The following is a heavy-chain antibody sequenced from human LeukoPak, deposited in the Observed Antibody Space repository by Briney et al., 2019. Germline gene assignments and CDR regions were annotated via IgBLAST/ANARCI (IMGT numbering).Heavy chain of an antibody. CDR3: ARSGRGGPNAFDI. CDR1: GYTFTSYY. CDR2: INPSGGST. Sequence: ATVKVSCKASGYTFTSYYMHWVRQAPGQGLEWVGIINPSGGSTSYAQKFQGRVTMTRDTSTSTVYMELSSLRSEYTAVYYCARSGRGGPNAFDIWGQGTMVTVSS. V-gene: IGHV1-46*01. D-gene: IGHD2-15*01. J-gene: IGHJ3*02.